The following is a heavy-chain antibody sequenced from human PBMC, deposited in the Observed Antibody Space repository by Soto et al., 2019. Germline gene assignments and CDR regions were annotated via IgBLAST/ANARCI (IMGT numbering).Heavy chain of an antibody. D-gene: IGHD2-2*02. V-gene: IGHV3-73*01. CDR1: GFIFSGSA. Sequence: VGSLRLSCAASGFIFSGSAIHWVRQASGKGLEWVGRIRSRANNFATSSAASVKGRFTFSRDDSKNTAYLQMNTLKPEDTAVYYCARGQGAAIGDYYYHGMDVWGQGTTVTVSS. J-gene: IGHJ6*02. CDR2: IRSRANNFAT. CDR3: ARGQGAAIGDYYYHGMDV.